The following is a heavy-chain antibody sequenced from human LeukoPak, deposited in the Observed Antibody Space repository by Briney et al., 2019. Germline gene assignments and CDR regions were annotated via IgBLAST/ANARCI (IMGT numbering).Heavy chain of an antibody. CDR3: AKGGLGYCSSTSCYDNFDY. CDR2: ISGSGGST. CDR1: GFTFSSYN. V-gene: IGHV3-23*01. J-gene: IGHJ4*02. D-gene: IGHD2-2*01. Sequence: GGSLRLSCAASGFTFSSYNMSWVRQAPGKGLEWVSGISGSGGSTYYTDSVKGQFTISRDNSHNTLSLQMSSLRAEDTAVYYCAKGGLGYCSSTSCYDNFDYWGQGTLVTVSS.